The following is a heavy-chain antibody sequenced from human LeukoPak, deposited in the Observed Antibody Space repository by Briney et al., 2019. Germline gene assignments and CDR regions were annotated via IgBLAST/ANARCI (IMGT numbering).Heavy chain of an antibody. J-gene: IGHJ6*03. CDR2: IYTSGST. D-gene: IGHD6-19*01. CDR3: ARVIAVAGTFYYYYMDV. V-gene: IGHV4-4*07. Sequence: PSETLSLTCTVSGGSISSYYWSWIRQPAGRGLEWIGRIYTSGSTNYNPSLKSRVTISVDKSKNQFSLKLSSVTAADTAVYYCARVIAVAGTFYYYYMDVWGKGTTVTVSS. CDR1: GGSISSYY.